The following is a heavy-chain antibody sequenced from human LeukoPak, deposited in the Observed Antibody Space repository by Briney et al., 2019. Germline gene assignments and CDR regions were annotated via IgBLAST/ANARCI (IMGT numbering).Heavy chain of an antibody. CDR2: ISSSSSTI. CDR1: GLTFSSYS. V-gene: IGHV3-48*04. Sequence: GGSLRLSCAASGLTFSSYSMNWVRQAPGKGLEWVSYISSSSSTIYYADSVKGRFTISRDNAKNSLYLQMNSLRAEDTAVYYCAGYDFWSGYSFHYYYMDVWGKGTTVTVSS. CDR3: AGYDFWSGYSFHYYYMDV. D-gene: IGHD3-3*01. J-gene: IGHJ6*03.